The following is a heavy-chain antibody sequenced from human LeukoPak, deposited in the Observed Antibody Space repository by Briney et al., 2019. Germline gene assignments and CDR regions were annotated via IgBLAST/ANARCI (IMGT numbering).Heavy chain of an antibody. D-gene: IGHD5-24*01. Sequence: GGSLRLSCAASGFTFSSYGMHWVRQAPGKRLEWVAVIWYDGSNKYYADSVKGRFTISRDNSKNTLYLQMNSLRAEDTAVYYCAKDREDGYNYSYFDYWGQGTPVTVSS. J-gene: IGHJ4*02. V-gene: IGHV3-33*06. CDR1: GFTFSSYG. CDR3: AKDREDGYNYSYFDY. CDR2: IWYDGSNK.